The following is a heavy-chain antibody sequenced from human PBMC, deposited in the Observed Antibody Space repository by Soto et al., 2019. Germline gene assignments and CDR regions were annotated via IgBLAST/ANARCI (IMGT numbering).Heavy chain of an antibody. V-gene: IGHV4-61*01. Sequence: QVQLQESGPGLVKPSETLSLTCTVSGGSVGSGRHYWSWIRQPPGKGLEWIGYIHDSGSTNYVSSLKSRVTISADRSRNQFFLKVYSVTAADTAVYYCARGWDAGYWGQGTLVTVSS. D-gene: IGHD6-19*01. CDR3: ARGWDAGY. CDR2: IHDSGST. J-gene: IGHJ4*02. CDR1: GGSVGSGRHY.